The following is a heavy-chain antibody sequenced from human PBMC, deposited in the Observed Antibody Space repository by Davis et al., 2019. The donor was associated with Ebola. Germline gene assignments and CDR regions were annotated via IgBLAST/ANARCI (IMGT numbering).Heavy chain of an antibody. CDR2: LYYIGST. J-gene: IGHJ6*02. D-gene: IGHD6-13*01. V-gene: IGHV4-59*08. Sequence: MPSETLSLTCTVSGGSISSYYWSWIRQPPGKGLEWIGYLYYIGSTNYNPSLKSRVTISVDTSKNQFSLKLSSVTAADTAVYYCARHFSSWDYYYGMDVWGQGTTVTVSS. CDR3: ARHFSSWDYYYGMDV. CDR1: GGSISSYY.